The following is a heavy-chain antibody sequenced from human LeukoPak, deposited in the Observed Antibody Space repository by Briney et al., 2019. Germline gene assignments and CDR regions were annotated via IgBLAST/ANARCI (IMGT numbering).Heavy chain of an antibody. J-gene: IGHJ3*02. CDR1: GFSFSSYE. CDR3: AREGNSGWRDDGFDI. CDR2: ISASGTTI. V-gene: IGHV3-48*03. Sequence: PGGSLRLSCAASGFSFSSYEMNWVRQAPGKGLEWVSYISASGTTIYYADSVKGRFTISRDNAKNTLYLQMNSLRAEDTAVYYCAREGNSGWRDDGFDIWGQGTMVTVSS. D-gene: IGHD6-19*01.